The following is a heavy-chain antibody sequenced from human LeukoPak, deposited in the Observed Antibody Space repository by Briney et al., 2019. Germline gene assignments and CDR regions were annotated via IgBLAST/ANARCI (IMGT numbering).Heavy chain of an antibody. D-gene: IGHD1-26*01. CDR2: IYTSGST. V-gene: IGHV4-61*02. CDR1: GGSISSGSYY. J-gene: IGHJ6*03. Sequence: SQTLSLTCTVSGGSISSGSYYWSWIRQPAGKGLEWIGRIYTSGSTNYNPSLKSRVTISVDTTKNQFSLKLSSVTAADTAVYYCAGHSPTYYYYYMDVWGKGTTVTVSS. CDR3: AGHSPTYYYYYMDV.